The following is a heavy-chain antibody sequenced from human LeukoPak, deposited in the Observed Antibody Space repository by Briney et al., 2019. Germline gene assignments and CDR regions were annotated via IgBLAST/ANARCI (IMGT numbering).Heavy chain of an antibody. CDR3: AKDRYCTSSSCPIDY. CDR1: GYSFDEYA. CDR2: INWKSDKI. J-gene: IGHJ4*02. V-gene: IGHV3-9*01. Sequence: GRSLRLSCAGSGYSFDEYAMHWVRRAPGKGLEWVSGINWKSDKIGYADSVKGRFTISRDNSKNSLYLQMNSLRVEDTALYYCAKDRYCTSSSCPIDYWGQGTMVTVSS. D-gene: IGHD2-2*01.